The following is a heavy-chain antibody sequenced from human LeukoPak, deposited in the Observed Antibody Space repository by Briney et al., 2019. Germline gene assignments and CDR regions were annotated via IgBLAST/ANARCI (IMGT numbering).Heavy chain of an antibody. CDR3: ARHKADYGILTGYYLSNWFDP. Sequence: GGSLKISCKCSGYSFTSYWISWVRQMPGKGLEWMGRIDPSDSYTNYSPSFQGHVTISADKSISTAYLQWSSLKASDTAMYYCARHKADYGILTGYYLSNWFDPWGQGTLVTVSS. V-gene: IGHV5-10-1*01. D-gene: IGHD3-9*01. J-gene: IGHJ5*02. CDR1: GYSFTSYW. CDR2: IDPSDSYT.